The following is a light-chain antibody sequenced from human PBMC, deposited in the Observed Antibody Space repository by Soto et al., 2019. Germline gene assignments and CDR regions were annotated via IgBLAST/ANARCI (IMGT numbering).Light chain of an antibody. CDR1: QNVGRN. CDR2: GTS. CDR3: QQYKNWPPMST. V-gene: IGKV3-15*01. J-gene: IGKJ2*01. Sequence: EIVMTQSPDTLSVSPGERATLSCRASQNVGRNVAWYQQRPGQAPRLLIHGTSTRAADIPARFSGSGSGTEFKLTINSMRPEDFVIYYCQQYKNWPPMSTFGQGTKLEMK.